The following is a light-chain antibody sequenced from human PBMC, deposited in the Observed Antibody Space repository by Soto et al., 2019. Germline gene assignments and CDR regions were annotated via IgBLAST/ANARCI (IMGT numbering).Light chain of an antibody. CDR1: QSVDSSF. CDR3: QQYVSSVT. V-gene: IGKV3-20*01. CDR2: GAS. Sequence: EIVLTQSPGSLSLSPGERGTLSCRASQSVDSSFFAWYQQKPDQAPRLLIYGASNRATGIPDRFSGSGSGTDFPLTISRLEPEDFAVYYCQQYVSSVTFGQGTKVEIK. J-gene: IGKJ1*01.